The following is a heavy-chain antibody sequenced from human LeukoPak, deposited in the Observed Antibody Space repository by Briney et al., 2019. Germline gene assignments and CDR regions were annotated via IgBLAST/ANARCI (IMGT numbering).Heavy chain of an antibody. CDR3: ARDCGGSCSLYYYYYGMDV. D-gene: IGHD2-15*01. CDR1: GFTFSSYE. Sequence: PGGTLRLSCAASGFTFSSYEMNWVRLAPGKGRGWVLYVSSSGSTIYYADSVKGRFTISRDNAKNSLYLQMNSLRAEDTAVYYCARDCGGSCSLYYYYYGMDVWGQGTTVTVSS. J-gene: IGHJ6*02. CDR2: VSSSGSTI. V-gene: IGHV3-48*03.